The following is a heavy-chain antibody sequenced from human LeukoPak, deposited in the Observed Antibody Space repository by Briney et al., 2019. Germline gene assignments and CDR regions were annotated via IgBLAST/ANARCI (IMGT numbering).Heavy chain of an antibody. J-gene: IGHJ4*02. V-gene: IGHV3-53*01. D-gene: IGHD3-22*01. CDR2: IYSGGST. CDR1: GFTVSSNY. CDR3: ARGHYYYDSSGYPVAPFDY. Sequence: GGSLRLSCAASGFTVSSNYMSWVRQAPGKGLEWVSVIYSGGSTYYADSVKGRFTISRDNSKNTLYLQMNSLRAEDTAVYYCARGHYYYDSSGYPVAPFDYWGQGTLVTVSS.